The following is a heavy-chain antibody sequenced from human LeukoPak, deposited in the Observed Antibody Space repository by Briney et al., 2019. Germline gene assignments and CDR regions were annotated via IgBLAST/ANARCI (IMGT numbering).Heavy chain of an antibody. V-gene: IGHV4-59*01. Sequence: SETLSLTCTVSGDSISRYYWRWIRQPPGKGLEWIGYISYSGSTNYNPSLKSRVTISLDTSKNQFSLKLSSVTAADTAVYYCARGRYTSLFDYWGQGTLVTVSS. J-gene: IGHJ4*02. CDR2: ISYSGST. D-gene: IGHD6-19*01. CDR3: ARGRYTSLFDY. CDR1: GDSISRYY.